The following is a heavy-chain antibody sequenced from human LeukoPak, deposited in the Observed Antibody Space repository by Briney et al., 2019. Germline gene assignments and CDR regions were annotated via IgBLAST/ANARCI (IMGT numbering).Heavy chain of an antibody. D-gene: IGHD6-13*01. CDR3: ARSNSRSSSSSWYGRGYYYYGMDV. CDR1: GYTFSNSG. Sequence: GASVKVSCKASGYTFSNSGISWVRQAPGQGLAWMGWISAYNGNTNYAQRLQGRVTMTTDTSTSTAYMELRSLRSDDTAVYYCARSNSRSSSSSWYGRGYYYYGMDVWGQGTTVTVSS. CDR2: ISAYNGNT. V-gene: IGHV1-18*01. J-gene: IGHJ6*02.